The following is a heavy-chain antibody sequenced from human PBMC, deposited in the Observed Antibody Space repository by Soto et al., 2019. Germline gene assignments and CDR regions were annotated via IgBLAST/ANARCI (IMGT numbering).Heavy chain of an antibody. Sequence: EVQLLESGGGFVQPGGSLRLSCAASAFTFSTYAMTWVRQAPGTGLELVSAVSGSGGSTSYAVSVKGRFTISRDSSKQALNLHMNITTDEDTAENFLGNSSATSNLISWFRPFALHVWDQGAKVT. J-gene: IGHJ6*02. CDR2: VSGSGGST. CDR3: GNSSATSNLISWFRPFALHV. CDR1: AFTFSTYA. D-gene: IGHD1-7*01. V-gene: IGHV3-23*01.